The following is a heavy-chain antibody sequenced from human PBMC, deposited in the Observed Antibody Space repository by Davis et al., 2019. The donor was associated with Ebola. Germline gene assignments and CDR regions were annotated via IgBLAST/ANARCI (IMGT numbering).Heavy chain of an antibody. D-gene: IGHD1-26*01. V-gene: IGHV3-15*01. J-gene: IGHJ4*02. Sequence: GESLKISCAASGFTFSNAWLTWVRQAPGKGLEWVGRIKSKTDGGTTDYGAPVKGRFTISRDDSKDTQYLQMNSLKTEDTAVYYCTTGVRVVGAEEADWGQGTLVTVSS. CDR3: TTGVRVVGAEEAD. CDR2: IKSKTDGGTT. CDR1: GFTFSNAW.